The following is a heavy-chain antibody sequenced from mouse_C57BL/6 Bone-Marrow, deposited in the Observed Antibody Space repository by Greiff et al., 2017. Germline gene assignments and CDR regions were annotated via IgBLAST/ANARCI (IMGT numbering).Heavy chain of an antibody. CDR2: IDPSDSYT. CDR1: GYTFTSYW. D-gene: IGHD2-1*01. Sequence: VQLQQPGAELVMPGASVKLSCKASGYTFTSYWMHWVKPRPGQGLEWIGEIDPSDSYTNYNQKFKGKSTLTVDKSSSTAYMQLSSLTSEDSAVYYCARKRAGNYFYYAMDYWGQGTSVTVSS. J-gene: IGHJ4*01. CDR3: ARKRAGNYFYYAMDY. V-gene: IGHV1-69*01.